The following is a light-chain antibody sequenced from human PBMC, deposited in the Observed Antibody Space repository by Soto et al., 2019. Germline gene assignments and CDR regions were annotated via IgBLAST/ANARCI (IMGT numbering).Light chain of an antibody. CDR1: QSINTRY. J-gene: IGKJ4*01. V-gene: IGKV3D-20*02. Sequence: EIVLTQSPGTLSLSPGERATLSCRASQSINTRYSAWYQQKPGQPPRLLIYATSSRAPGIPDRFSGSGSGTDFTLTISRLEPEDFAVYYCQQRSIWPLTFGGGTRVE. CDR3: QQRSIWPLT. CDR2: ATS.